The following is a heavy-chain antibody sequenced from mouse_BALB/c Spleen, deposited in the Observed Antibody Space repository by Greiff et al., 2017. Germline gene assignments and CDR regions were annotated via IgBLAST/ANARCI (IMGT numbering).Heavy chain of an antibody. CDR3: ARLGWLLLMDY. V-gene: IGHV1-4*02. CDR2: INPSSGYT. J-gene: IGHJ4*01. Sequence: QVQLKESAAELARPGASVKMSCKASGYTFTSYTMHWVKQRPGQGLEWIGYINPSSGYTEYNQKFKDKTTLTADKSSSTAYMQLSSLTSEDSAVYYCARLGWLLLMDYWGQGTSVTVSS. CDR1: GYTFTSYT. D-gene: IGHD2-3*01.